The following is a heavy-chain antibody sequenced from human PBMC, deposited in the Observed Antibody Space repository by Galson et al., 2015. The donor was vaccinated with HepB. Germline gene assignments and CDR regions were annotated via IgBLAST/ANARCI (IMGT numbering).Heavy chain of an antibody. Sequence: SVKVYCKASGYTFTSYGISWARQAPGQGLEWMGWISAYNGNTNYAQKLQGRVTMTTDTSTSTAYMELRSLRSDDTAVYYCARAIVRGVTTSPYYCYYMDVWGKGTTVTVSS. D-gene: IGHD3-10*01. CDR2: ISAYNGNT. CDR1: GYTFTSYG. CDR3: ARAIVRGVTTSPYYCYYMDV. J-gene: IGHJ6*03. V-gene: IGHV1-18*01.